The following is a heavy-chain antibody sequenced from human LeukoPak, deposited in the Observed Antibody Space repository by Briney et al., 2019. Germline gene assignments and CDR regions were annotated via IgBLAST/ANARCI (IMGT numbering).Heavy chain of an antibody. J-gene: IGHJ4*02. CDR1: GFTFDDYA. V-gene: IGHV3-74*01. CDR2: IKDDGSMT. Sequence: GGSLRLSCAASGFTFDDYAMHWVRQAPGKGLVWVSRIKDDGSMTDYADSVKGRFTISRDNDKNTLYLRMDSLRAEDTAVYYCARASSGEQWLAFDYWGQGTLVTVFS. D-gene: IGHD6-19*01. CDR3: ARASSGEQWLAFDY.